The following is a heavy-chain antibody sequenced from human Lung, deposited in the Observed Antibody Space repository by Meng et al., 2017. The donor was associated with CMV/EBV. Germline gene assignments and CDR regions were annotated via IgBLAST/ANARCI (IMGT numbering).Heavy chain of an antibody. V-gene: IGHV3-30*03. J-gene: IGHJ4*02. CDR1: FTFSSYV. D-gene: IGHD6-19*01. CDR3: AYSSAWYTVTSSYYFDY. CDR2: ISYDGSNK. Sequence: FTFSSYVIHWVRQAPGKGLEWVAVISYDGSNKYYADSVKGRFTISRDNSKNTLYLQMNSLRAEDTAVYYCAYSSAWYTVTSSYYFDYWGQGTLVTVSS.